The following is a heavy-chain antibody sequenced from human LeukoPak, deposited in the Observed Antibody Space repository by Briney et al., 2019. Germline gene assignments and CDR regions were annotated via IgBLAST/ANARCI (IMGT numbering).Heavy chain of an antibody. CDR3: GFDF. D-gene: IGHD4-17*01. CDR2: IMQDGSEK. V-gene: IGHV3-7*01. Sequence: GGSMRLSCIASGFTFSSHWMSWVRQAPGKGLEWVANIMQDGSEKYYVDSVKGRFIISRDNAKNSLYLHYCARESTKYGAYVSGFDFWGQGTMVTVSS. J-gene: IGHJ3*01. CDR1: GFTFSSHW.